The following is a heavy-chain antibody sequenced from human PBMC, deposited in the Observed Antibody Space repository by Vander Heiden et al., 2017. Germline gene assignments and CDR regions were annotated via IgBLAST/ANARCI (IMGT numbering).Heavy chain of an antibody. D-gene: IGHD5-12*01. CDR1: GGSFSGYY. V-gene: IGHV4-34*01. Sequence: QVQLQQWGAGLLKPSETLSLTCAVYGGSFSGYYWSWIRQPPGKGLEWIGEINHSGSTNYTPSLKSRVTISVDTSKNQFSLKLSSVTAADTAVYYCARRGRTVDIVSYYFDYWGQGTLVTVSS. J-gene: IGHJ4*02. CDR2: INHSGST. CDR3: ARRGRTVDIVSYYFDY.